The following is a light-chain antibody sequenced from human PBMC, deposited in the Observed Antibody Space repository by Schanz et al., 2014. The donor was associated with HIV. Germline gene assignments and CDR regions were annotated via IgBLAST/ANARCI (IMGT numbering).Light chain of an antibody. J-gene: IGLJ2*01. V-gene: IGLV2-23*02. CDR1: TSDVGGYNY. Sequence: QSALTQPASVSGSPGQSITISCTGTTSDVGGYNYVSWYQQHPDKAPKLMIYDVSNRPSGVSNRFSGSRSGNTASLTISGLQAEDEAHYYCCSYAGISTSVVFGGGTKLTVL. CDR2: DVS. CDR3: CSYAGISTSVV.